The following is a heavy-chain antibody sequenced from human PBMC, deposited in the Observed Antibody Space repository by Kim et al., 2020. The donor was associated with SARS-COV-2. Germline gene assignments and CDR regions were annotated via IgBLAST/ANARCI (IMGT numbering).Heavy chain of an antibody. J-gene: IGHJ3*02. CDR1: GFTFSSYS. D-gene: IGHD3-22*01. CDR2: ISSSSSYI. V-gene: IGHV3-21*01. Sequence: GGSLRLSCAASGFTFSSYSMNWVRQAPGKGLEWVSSISSSSSYIYYADSVKGRFTISRDNAKNSLYLQMNSLRAEDTAVYYCARGGVSVYYDSSGYYEAHDAFDIWGQGTMVTVSS. CDR3: ARGGVSVYYDSSGYYEAHDAFDI.